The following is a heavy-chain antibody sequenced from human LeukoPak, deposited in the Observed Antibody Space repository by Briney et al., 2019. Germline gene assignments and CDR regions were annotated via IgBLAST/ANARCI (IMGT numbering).Heavy chain of an antibody. V-gene: IGHV4-61*02. D-gene: IGHD5-24*01. J-gene: IGHJ4*02. CDR2: IQTTGIT. Sequence: PSETLSLTCTVSGDSITSSIFYWSWIRQPAGKGLEWIGRIQTTGITNYNPSLESRVHLSVDTSKNQVSLNVTSVTAADAAVYYCARYRRDGYNRPFDYWGQGTLVTVSS. CDR1: GDSITSSIFY. CDR3: ARYRRDGYNRPFDY.